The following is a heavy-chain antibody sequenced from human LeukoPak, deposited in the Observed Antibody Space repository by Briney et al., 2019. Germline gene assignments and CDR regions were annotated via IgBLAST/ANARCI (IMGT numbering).Heavy chain of an antibody. CDR2: IYYSGST. J-gene: IGHJ5*02. D-gene: IGHD2-2*01. CDR3: ARIVVVPAAMGWFDP. Sequence: SETLSLTCTVSGGSISSYYWSWIRQPPGKGLEWLGYIYYSGSTNYNPSLKSRVTISVDTSKNQFSLKLSSVTAADTAVYYCARIVVVPAAMGWFDPWGQGTLVTVSS. CDR1: GGSISSYY. V-gene: IGHV4-59*01.